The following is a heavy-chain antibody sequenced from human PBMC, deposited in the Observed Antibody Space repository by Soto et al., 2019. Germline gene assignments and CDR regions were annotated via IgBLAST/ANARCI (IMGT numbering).Heavy chain of an antibody. D-gene: IGHD1-7*01. CDR1: GGSISSGNYY. CDR3: ATMGTPATGLYYFDY. CDR2: ISYGGST. J-gene: IGHJ4*02. Sequence: SETLSLTCTVSGGSISSGNYYWSWIRQPPGKGLEWIGFISYGGSTYYSASLKSRFTISVDTSKNRFSLNLSFVTAADTAVYYCATMGTPATGLYYFDYWGQGTLVTVSS. V-gene: IGHV4-30-4*01.